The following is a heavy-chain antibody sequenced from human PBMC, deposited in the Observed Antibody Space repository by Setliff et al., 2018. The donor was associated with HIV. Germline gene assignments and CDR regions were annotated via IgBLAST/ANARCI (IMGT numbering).Heavy chain of an antibody. CDR2: IYHSGST. J-gene: IGHJ4*02. CDR1: GGSISSSNW. D-gene: IGHD2-2*02. Sequence: SETLSLTCAVSGGSISSSNWWSWVRQPPGKGLEWIGEIYHSGSTNYNPSLKSRVTISVDTSKNQFSLKLSSVTAADTAVYYCARFAIEPLYFDYWGQGTLVTVSS. V-gene: IGHV4-4*02. CDR3: ARFAIEPLYFDY.